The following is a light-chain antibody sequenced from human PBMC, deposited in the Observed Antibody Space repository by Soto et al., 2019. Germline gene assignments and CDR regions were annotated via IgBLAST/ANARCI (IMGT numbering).Light chain of an antibody. V-gene: IGKV3-20*01. CDR3: QQYGTSRT. CDR2: GTS. Sequence: EIVLTQSPGTLSLSPGERATLSCRASQSVSSTYLAWYQQKPGQAPRLLIYGTSSRATAIPDRFSGSGSGTDFTLTISRLEPEDFAVYYCQQYGTSRTFGGGTQVDIK. J-gene: IGKJ4*01. CDR1: QSVSSTY.